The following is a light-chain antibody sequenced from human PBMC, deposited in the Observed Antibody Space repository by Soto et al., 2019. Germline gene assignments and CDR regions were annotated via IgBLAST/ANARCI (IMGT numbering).Light chain of an antibody. CDR1: QSISSW. CDR3: QQYNSYSRT. CDR2: DAS. V-gene: IGKV1-5*01. Sequence: DIQMTQSPSTLSASVGDRVTITCRASQSISSWLAWYQQKPGKAPKLLIYDASSLESGVPSRFSGSGSGTEFTLTISRLQPDDFATYYCQQYNSYSRTFVQGTKVEIK. J-gene: IGKJ1*01.